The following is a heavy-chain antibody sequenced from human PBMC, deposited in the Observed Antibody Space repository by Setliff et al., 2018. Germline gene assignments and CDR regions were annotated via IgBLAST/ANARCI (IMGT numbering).Heavy chain of an antibody. J-gene: IGHJ4*02. V-gene: IGHV4-39*01. CDR2: IFYGGST. Sequence: SETLSLTCTVSGASISSSSYYWAWIRQPPGRGLELIGSIFYGGSTYYNPSLKSRVTISIDASKNQFSLKLSSVTAADTAVYYCVRRGMSSSWFQGYFDYWGQGTLVTVSS. CDR3: VRRGMSSSWFQGYFDY. D-gene: IGHD6-13*01. CDR1: GASISSSSYY.